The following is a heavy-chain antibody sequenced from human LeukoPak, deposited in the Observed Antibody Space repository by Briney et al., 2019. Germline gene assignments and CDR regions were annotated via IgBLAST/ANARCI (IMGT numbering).Heavy chain of an antibody. CDR3: ARDRRRYCSGGSCYPTFDY. Sequence: ASVKVSCKASGCTFTSYGISWVRQAPGQGLEWMGWISAYNGNTNYAQKLQGRVTMTTDTSTSTAYMELRSLRSDDTAVYYCARDRRRYCSGGSCYPTFDYWGQGTLVTVSS. D-gene: IGHD2-15*01. CDR2: ISAYNGNT. CDR1: GCTFTSYG. J-gene: IGHJ4*02. V-gene: IGHV1-18*01.